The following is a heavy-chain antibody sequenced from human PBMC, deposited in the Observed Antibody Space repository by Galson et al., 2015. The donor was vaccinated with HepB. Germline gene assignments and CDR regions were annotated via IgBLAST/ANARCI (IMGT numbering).Heavy chain of an antibody. CDR2: ISYDGSNK. CDR3: AREAYLNKDYYDSSLGGPDAFDI. CDR1: GFTFSSYA. J-gene: IGHJ3*02. D-gene: IGHD3-22*01. V-gene: IGHV3-30*04. Sequence: SLRLSCAASGFTFSSYAMHWVRQAPGKGLEWVAVISYDGSNKYYADSVKGRFTISRDNSKNTLYLQMNSLRAEDTAVYYCAREAYLNKDYYDSSLGGPDAFDIWGQGTMVTVSS.